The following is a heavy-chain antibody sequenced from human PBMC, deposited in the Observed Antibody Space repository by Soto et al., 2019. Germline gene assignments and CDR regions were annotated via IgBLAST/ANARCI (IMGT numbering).Heavy chain of an antibody. V-gene: IGHV3-11*01. CDR1: GFTFSDYY. J-gene: IGHJ6*02. D-gene: IGHD3-22*01. CDR2: ISSSGSII. Sequence: QVQLVESGGGLVKPGGSLRLSCAASGFTFSDYYMSWIRQAPGKGLEWVSYISSSGSIIYYADSVKGRFTISRDNAKNSLYLQMNSLRAEDTAVYYCARQKAWTGEWLSLYAPGMDVWDQGTTVTVSS. CDR3: ARQKAWTGEWLSLYAPGMDV.